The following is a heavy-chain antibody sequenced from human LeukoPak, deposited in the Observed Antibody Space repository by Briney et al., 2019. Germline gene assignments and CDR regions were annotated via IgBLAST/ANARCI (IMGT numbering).Heavy chain of an antibody. D-gene: IGHD2-15*01. Sequence: SETLSLTCTVSGGSISSYYWSWIRQPAGKGLEWIGEINHSGSTNYNPSLKSRVTISVDTSKNQFSLKLSSVTAADTAVYYCASGHCSGGSCYQGDFDYWGQGTLVTVSS. CDR2: INHSGST. CDR1: GGSISSYY. J-gene: IGHJ4*02. V-gene: IGHV4-34*01. CDR3: ASGHCSGGSCYQGDFDY.